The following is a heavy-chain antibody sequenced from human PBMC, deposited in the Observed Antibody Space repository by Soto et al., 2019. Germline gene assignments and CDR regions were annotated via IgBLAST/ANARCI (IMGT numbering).Heavy chain of an antibody. CDR2: INHIGTT. J-gene: IGHJ4*02. CDR3: VRGRILRLRFGDFDS. CDR1: GGSFTFSGYY. V-gene: IGHV4-34*01. Sequence: LSLTCTVYGGSFTFSGYYWSWIRQPPGKGLEWTGEINHIGTTKYNPSLESRVTISLDTSKNHFSLDLTSVTAADTAVYYCVRGRILRLRFGDFDSWGQGTLVTVSS. D-gene: IGHD5-12*01.